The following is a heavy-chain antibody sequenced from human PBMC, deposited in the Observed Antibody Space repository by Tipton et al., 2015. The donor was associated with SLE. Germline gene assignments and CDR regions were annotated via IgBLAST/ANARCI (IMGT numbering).Heavy chain of an antibody. CDR1: GGSISNYY. D-gene: IGHD3-3*01. Sequence: LRLSCTVSGGSISNYYWTWIRQPPGKGLGWIGYIYYSGGTNYNPSLKSRVTVSVDTSKNQFSLKLNSVTAADTAVYYCARSYYDFWSASVRGYFDYWGQGTLVTVSS. V-gene: IGHV4-59*01. J-gene: IGHJ4*02. CDR3: ARSYYDFWSASVRGYFDY. CDR2: IYYSGGT.